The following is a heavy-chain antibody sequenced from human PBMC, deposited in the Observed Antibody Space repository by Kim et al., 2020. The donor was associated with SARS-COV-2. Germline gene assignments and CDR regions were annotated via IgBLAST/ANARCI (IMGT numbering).Heavy chain of an antibody. Sequence: ETVAYAAPVKGRFTISRDDTKNTVFLQMSSLRSEDTAVYYCTQGIGYSMNVWGQGTTVTVSS. V-gene: IGHV3-15*01. D-gene: IGHD2-2*02. CDR3: TQGIGYSMNV. J-gene: IGHJ6*02. CDR2: ETV.